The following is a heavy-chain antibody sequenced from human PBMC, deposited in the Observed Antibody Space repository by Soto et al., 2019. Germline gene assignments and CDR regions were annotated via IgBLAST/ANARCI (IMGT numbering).Heavy chain of an antibody. CDR3: ARHLALGIQFDY. J-gene: IGHJ4*02. D-gene: IGHD6-13*01. V-gene: IGHV4-39*01. Sequence: SETLSLTCTVSGGSISSSSYYWGWIRQPPGKGLEWIGSIYYSGSTYYNPSLKSRVTISVDTSKNQFSLKLSSVTAADTAVYYCARHLALGIQFDYWGQGTLVTVSS. CDR2: IYYSGST. CDR1: GGSISSSSYY.